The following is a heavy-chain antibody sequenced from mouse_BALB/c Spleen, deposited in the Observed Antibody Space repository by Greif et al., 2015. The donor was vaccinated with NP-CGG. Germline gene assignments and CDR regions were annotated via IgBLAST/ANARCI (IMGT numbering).Heavy chain of an antibody. V-gene: IGHV7-3*02. CDR1: GFTFTDYY. CDR3: ARDYRGDY. J-gene: IGHJ2*01. CDR2: IRNKANGYKT. Sequence: EVKLVESGGGLVQPGGSLRLSCATSGFTFTDYYMSWVRQPPGKALEWLGFIRNKANGYKTEYSASVKGRFTISRDNSQSILYLRMNTLRAEDSATYYCARDYRGDYWGQGTTLTVSS.